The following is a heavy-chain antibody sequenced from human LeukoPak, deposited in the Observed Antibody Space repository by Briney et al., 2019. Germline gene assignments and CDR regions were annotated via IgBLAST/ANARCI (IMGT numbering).Heavy chain of an antibody. D-gene: IGHD4-17*01. V-gene: IGHV3-21*01. Sequence: GGSLRLSCAASGFTFSSYSMNWVRQAPGKGLEWVSSISSSSSYIYYADSVKGRFTISRDNAKNSLYLQMNSLRAEDTAVYYCARALLTKVTTGAFDIWGQGTMVTVSS. CDR3: ARALLTKVTTGAFDI. J-gene: IGHJ3*02. CDR1: GFTFSSYS. CDR2: ISSSSSYI.